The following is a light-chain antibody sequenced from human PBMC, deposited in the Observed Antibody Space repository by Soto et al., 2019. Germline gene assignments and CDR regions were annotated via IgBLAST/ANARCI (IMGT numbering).Light chain of an antibody. CDR2: DVN. J-gene: IGLJ2*01. Sequence: QSALTQPRSVSGSPGQSVTISCTGTSSDVGGYNYVSWYQQHPGKAPKLMTYDVNKRPSGVPDRFSGSKSGNTASLTISGLQAEDEADYYCCSYAGSYKAIFGGGTKLTVL. V-gene: IGLV2-11*01. CDR1: SSDVGGYNY. CDR3: CSYAGSYKAI.